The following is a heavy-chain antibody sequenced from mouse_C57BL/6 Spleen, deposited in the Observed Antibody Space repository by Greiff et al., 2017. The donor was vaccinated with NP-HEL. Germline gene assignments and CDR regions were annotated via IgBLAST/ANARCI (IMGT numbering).Heavy chain of an antibody. V-gene: IGHV1-82*01. J-gene: IGHJ4*01. CDR2: IYPGDGDT. CDR1: GYAFSSSW. CDR3: ARGERVDD. Sequence: QVQLQQSGPELVKPGASVKISCKASGYAFSSSWMNWVKQRPGQGLEWIGRIYPGDGDTNYNGKFKGKATLTADKSSSTAYMQLSSLTSEDSAVYFCARGERVDDWGQGTSVTVSS.